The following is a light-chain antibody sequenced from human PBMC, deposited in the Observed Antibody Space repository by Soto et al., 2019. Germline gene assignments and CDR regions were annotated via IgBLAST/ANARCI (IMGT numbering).Light chain of an antibody. CDR2: DVS. Sequence: QSALTQPPSASGSPGQSVTISCTGTSSDVGGYNYVSWYQQRPGKAPRLMIYDVSNRPSGVSNRFSGSKSGNTASLTISGLQDEDEADYYCSSYTSRSTLVFGGGTQLTVL. V-gene: IGLV2-14*01. CDR1: SSDVGGYNY. CDR3: SSYTSRSTLV. J-gene: IGLJ3*02.